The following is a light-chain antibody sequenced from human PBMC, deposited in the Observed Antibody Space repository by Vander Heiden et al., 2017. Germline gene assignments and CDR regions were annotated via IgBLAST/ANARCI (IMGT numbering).Light chain of an antibody. J-gene: IGKJ2*01. V-gene: IGKV1-5*03. CDR2: KAS. CDR1: QSISSW. Sequence: DIQMTQSPSTLSASVGDRVTITCRASQSISSWLAWYQQKPGKAPKLLIYKASSLESGVPSRFSGSGSATEFTLTISSLQPDDFATYYSQQYNSSVSTFGQGTKMDIK. CDR3: QQYNSSVST.